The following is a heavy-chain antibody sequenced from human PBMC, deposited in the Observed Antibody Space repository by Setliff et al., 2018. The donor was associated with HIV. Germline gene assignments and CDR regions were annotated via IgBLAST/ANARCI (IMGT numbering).Heavy chain of an antibody. J-gene: IGHJ4*02. D-gene: IGHD3-22*01. CDR1: GYMFSLYG. CDR2: INTETGTP. V-gene: IGHV7-4-1*02. CDR3: VRLSGLYYYDSRGDYYGHYFDY. Sequence: ASVKVSCKPSGYMFSLYGIHWLRQAPGQNLEWMGWINTETGTPTYPPGVTGRSVLSLDTSVSTPYLQINSLKASDTAMYDCVRLSGLYYYDSRGDYYGHYFDYWGQGTLVPVSS.